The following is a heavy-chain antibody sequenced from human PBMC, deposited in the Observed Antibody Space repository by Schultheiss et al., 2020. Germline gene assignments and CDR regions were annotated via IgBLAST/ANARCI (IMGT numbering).Heavy chain of an antibody. V-gene: IGHV4-59*12. Sequence: SETLSLTCTVSGASISSYYWTWIRQPPGKGLECIGYLYYSGSTNYNPSLKSRVTISRDTSKNQFSLKLSSVTAADTAVYYCARGTTPYHFDYWGQGTLVTVSS. CDR3: ARGTTPYHFDY. D-gene: IGHD4-17*01. CDR1: GASISSYY. CDR2: LYYSGST. J-gene: IGHJ4*02.